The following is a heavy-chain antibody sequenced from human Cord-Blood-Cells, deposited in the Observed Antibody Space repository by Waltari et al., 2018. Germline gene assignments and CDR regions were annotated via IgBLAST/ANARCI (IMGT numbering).Heavy chain of an antibody. J-gene: IGHJ6*02. D-gene: IGHD3-16*01. CDR2: IRYDGSNK. V-gene: IGHV3-30*02. Sequence: QVPLVESGGGVVQPGGSLRLSCAASGCPFSTYGQTWVRQGPGKGLEWVAFIRYDGSNKYYADSVKGRFTISRDNSKNTLYLQMNSLRAEDTAVYYCAKDTSYGMDVWGQGTTVTVSS. CDR1: GCPFSTYG. CDR3: AKDTSYGMDV.